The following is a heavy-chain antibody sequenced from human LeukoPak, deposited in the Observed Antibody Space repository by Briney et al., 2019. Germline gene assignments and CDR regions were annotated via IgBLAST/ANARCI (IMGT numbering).Heavy chain of an antibody. D-gene: IGHD5-18*01. CDR2: IYYTKNT. J-gene: IGHJ4*02. V-gene: IGHV4-39*01. CDR3: ASPRGFSYGYFDY. CDR1: GGSISSSSAY. Sequence: SETLSLTCGVSGGSISSSSAYWGWIRQPPGKGLEWIGSIYYTKNTYYNPSLESRVTISADTSKNQFSLTLGSVSATDTAVYYCASPRGFSYGYFDYWGQGTLVTVSS.